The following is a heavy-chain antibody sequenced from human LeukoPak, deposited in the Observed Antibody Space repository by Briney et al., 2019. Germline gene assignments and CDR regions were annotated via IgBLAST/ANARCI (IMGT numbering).Heavy chain of an antibody. CDR1: GFTFSSYW. CDR3: ARSGRGGAFDI. V-gene: IGHV3-74*01. J-gene: IGHJ3*02. Sequence: PGGSLRLSCAASGFTFSSYWMHWVRQAPGKGLVWVSRINSDGSSISYADSVKGRFTISRDNAKNTLYLQMNSLRADDTAVYYCARSGRGGAFDIWGQGTMVTVSS. D-gene: IGHD1-26*01. CDR2: INSDGSSI.